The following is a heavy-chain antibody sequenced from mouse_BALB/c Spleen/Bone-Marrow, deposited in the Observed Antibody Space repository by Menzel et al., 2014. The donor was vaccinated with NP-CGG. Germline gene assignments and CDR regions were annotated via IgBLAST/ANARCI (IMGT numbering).Heavy chain of an antibody. V-gene: IGHV1-18*01. J-gene: IGHJ3*01. Sequence: EVKLMESGPELAKPGASVKISCKTSGYTFTEYTMHWVKQSHGKSLEWIGGINPNNGGTSYNQKFKGKATLTVDKSSSTAYMELRSLPSEYSAVYCCARISPWGFAYWGQGTLVTVSA. CDR3: ARISPWGFAY. CDR2: INPNNGGT. CDR1: GYTFTEYT.